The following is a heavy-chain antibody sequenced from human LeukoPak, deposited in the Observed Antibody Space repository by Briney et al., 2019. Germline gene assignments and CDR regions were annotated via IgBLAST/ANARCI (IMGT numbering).Heavy chain of an antibody. CDR3: ARHSQKAFRIAARLSWFDP. Sequence: SETLSLTCAVYGGSFSGYYWSWIRQPPGKGLEWIGEINHSGSTNYNPSLKSRVTISVDTSKNQFSLKLSSVTAADTAVYYCARHSQKAFRIAARLSWFDPWGQGTLVTVSS. D-gene: IGHD6-6*01. J-gene: IGHJ5*02. V-gene: IGHV4-34*01. CDR2: INHSGST. CDR1: GGSFSGYY.